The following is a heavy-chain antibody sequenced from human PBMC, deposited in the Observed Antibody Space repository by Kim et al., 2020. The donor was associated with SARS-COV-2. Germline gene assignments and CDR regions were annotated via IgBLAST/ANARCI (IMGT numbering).Heavy chain of an antibody. CDR3: ARHPDDYYDSSGLYYFDY. Sequence: SETLSLTCTVYGGSISSSSDYWGWIRQPPGKGLEWIGSIYYSGRTNYNPSLKSRVTISVDTSKNQLSLKLSSVTAADTAVYYCARHPDDYYDSSGLYYFDYWGQGTLVTVSS. CDR1: GGSISSSSDY. D-gene: IGHD3-22*01. J-gene: IGHJ4*02. CDR2: IYYSGRT. V-gene: IGHV4-39*01.